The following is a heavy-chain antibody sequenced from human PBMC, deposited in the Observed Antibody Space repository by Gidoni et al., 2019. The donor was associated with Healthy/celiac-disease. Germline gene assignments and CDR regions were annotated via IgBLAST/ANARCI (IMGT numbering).Heavy chain of an antibody. CDR3: ARDWRRIAARASYCVDY. J-gene: IGHJ4*02. CDR2: INTNTGNP. CDR1: GYTFTSYA. D-gene: IGHD6-6*01. V-gene: IGHV7-4-1*02. Sequence: VKVSCKASGYTFTSYAMNWVRQAPGQGLEWMGWINTNTGNPTYAQGFTGRFVFSLDTSVSTAYLQISSLKAEDTAVYYCARDWRRIAARASYCVDYWGQGTLVTVSS.